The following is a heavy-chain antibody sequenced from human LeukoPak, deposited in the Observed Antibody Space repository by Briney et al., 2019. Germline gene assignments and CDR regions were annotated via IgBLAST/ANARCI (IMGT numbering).Heavy chain of an antibody. V-gene: IGHV3-23*01. D-gene: IGHD5-12*01. J-gene: IGHJ4*02. CDR1: GFTFSSYA. CDR3: ARGYSGYDRFDC. Sequence: GGSLRLSCAASGFTFSSYAMSWVRQAPGKGLEWVSAISGSGGSTYYADSVKGRFTISRDNSKNTLYLQMNSLRAEDTAVYYCARGYSGYDRFDCWGQGTLVTVSS. CDR2: ISGSGGST.